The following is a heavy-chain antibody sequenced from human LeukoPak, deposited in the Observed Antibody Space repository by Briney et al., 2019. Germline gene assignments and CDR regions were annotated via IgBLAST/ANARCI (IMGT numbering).Heavy chain of an antibody. CDR2: INPNGGAT. CDR1: GYTFTHHY. CDR3: ARELLLH. V-gene: IGHV1-46*01. Sequence: ASVKVSCKASGYTFTHHYIHWVRQAPGQGLEWMGIINPNGGATSYAQRFQGRVSMTRDTSTSTVYMELSSLRSEDTAVYYCARELLLHWDQGTLVTVSS. J-gene: IGHJ4*02. D-gene: IGHD2-15*01.